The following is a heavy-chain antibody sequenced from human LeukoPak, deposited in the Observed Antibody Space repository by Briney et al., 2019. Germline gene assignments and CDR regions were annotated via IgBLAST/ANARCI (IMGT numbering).Heavy chain of an antibody. J-gene: IGHJ4*02. CDR3: VTGEQIRSPGY. CDR2: ISSTSSHT. D-gene: IGHD1-20*01. V-gene: IGHV3-11*03. CDR1: EFTVSDCY. Sequence: GGSLRLSCAASEFTVSDCYMSWIRQAPGKGLEWVSIISSTSSHTEYADSVKGRFTISRDNAKKSVFLQMNSLRVEDTAVYYCVTGEQIRSPGYWGQGTLVTVSS.